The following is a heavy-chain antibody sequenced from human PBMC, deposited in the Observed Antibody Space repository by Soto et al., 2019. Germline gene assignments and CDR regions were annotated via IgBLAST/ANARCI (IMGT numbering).Heavy chain of an antibody. CDR1: GGTFSSYA. CDR3: AIDLDYGDYGNYYGMDV. D-gene: IGHD4-17*01. CDR2: IIPIFGTA. Sequence: SVKVSCKASGGTFSSYAISWVRQAPGQGLEWMGGIIPIFGTANYAQKFQGRVTITADESTSTAYMELSSLRSEDTAVYYCAIDLDYGDYGNYYGMDVWGQGTTVTVSS. J-gene: IGHJ6*02. V-gene: IGHV1-69*13.